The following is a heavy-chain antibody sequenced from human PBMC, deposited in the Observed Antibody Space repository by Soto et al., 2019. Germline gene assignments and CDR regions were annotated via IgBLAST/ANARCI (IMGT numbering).Heavy chain of an antibody. CDR3: ATKRGYSFGPFDY. CDR2: IYPDDSDT. Sequence: PGESLKISCKTSGYSFTSFWIGWVRQMPGKGLEWMGIIYPDDSDTTYSPSFHGQVTISADNSVNTAYLQWSSLKASDTAMYYCATKRGYSFGPFDYWGQGTMVTVSS. D-gene: IGHD5-18*01. V-gene: IGHV5-51*01. CDR1: GYSFTSFW. J-gene: IGHJ4*02.